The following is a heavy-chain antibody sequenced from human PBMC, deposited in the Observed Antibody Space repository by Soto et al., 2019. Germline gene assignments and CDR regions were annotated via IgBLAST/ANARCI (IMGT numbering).Heavy chain of an antibody. J-gene: IGHJ5*02. CDR2: IYYSGST. CDR3: ARGGPVMIAAASASWFDP. Sequence: SETLSLTCTVSGGSISSGGYYWSWIRQHPGKGLEWIGFIYYSGSTYYNPSLKSRVTISVDTSKNQFSLKLSSVTAADTAVYYCARGGPVMIAAASASWFDPWGQGTLVTVSS. CDR1: GGSISSGGYY. D-gene: IGHD6-13*01. V-gene: IGHV4-31*02.